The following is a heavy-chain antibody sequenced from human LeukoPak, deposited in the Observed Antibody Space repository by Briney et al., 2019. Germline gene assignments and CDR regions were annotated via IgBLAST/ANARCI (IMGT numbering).Heavy chain of an antibody. CDR2: ISGSGGST. CDR1: RFAFSSYA. V-gene: IGHV3-23*01. CDR3: AKASSGWDFDY. J-gene: IGHJ4*02. D-gene: IGHD6-19*01. Sequence: PGRSLRLSCAASRFAFSSYAMSWVRQAPGKGLEWVSAISGSGGSTYYADSVKGRFTISRDNSKNTLYLQMNSLRAEDTAVYYCAKASSGWDFDYWGQGTLVTVSS.